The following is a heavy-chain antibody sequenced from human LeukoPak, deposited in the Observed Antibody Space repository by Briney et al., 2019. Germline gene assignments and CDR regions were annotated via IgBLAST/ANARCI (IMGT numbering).Heavy chain of an antibody. CDR3: ARDRLRSGWHAPFDY. D-gene: IGHD6-19*01. CDR1: GYTFTSYA. CDR2: INAGNGNT. J-gene: IGHJ4*02. Sequence: ASVKVSCKASGYTFTSYAMHWVRQAPGQRLEWMGWINAGNGNTKYSQKFQGRVTITRDTSASTAYMELSSLRSEDTAVYHCARDRLRSGWHAPFDYWGQGTLVTVSS. V-gene: IGHV1-3*01.